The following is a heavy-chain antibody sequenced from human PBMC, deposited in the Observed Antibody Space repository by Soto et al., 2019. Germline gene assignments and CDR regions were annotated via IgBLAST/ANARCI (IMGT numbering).Heavy chain of an antibody. CDR1: GGSISSGGYY. CDR2: IYYSGST. D-gene: IGHD2-2*01. CDR3: ARGNPGYCSSTSCRPDYFDY. V-gene: IGHV4-31*03. Sequence: QVQLQESGPGLVKPSQTLSLTCTVSGGSISSGGYYWSWIRQHPGKGLEWIGYIYYSGSTYYNPALKRRVTISVDTSKNQFSLKLSSVTAADTAVYYCARGNPGYCSSTSCRPDYFDYWGQGTLVTVSS. J-gene: IGHJ4*02.